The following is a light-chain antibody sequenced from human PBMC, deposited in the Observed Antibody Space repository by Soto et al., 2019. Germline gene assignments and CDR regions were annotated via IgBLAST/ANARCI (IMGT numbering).Light chain of an antibody. CDR2: GAS. CDR1: QSISSSY. J-gene: IGKJ1*01. Sequence: EIVLTQSPGTLSLFPGERATLSCRASQSISSSYLAWYQQKPGRAPRLLIHGASNRATGIPDRFSGAGSGTDFTLTISRLEPEDFAVYYCHQYGSAPAWTFGQGTKVEIK. V-gene: IGKV3-20*01. CDR3: HQYGSAPAWT.